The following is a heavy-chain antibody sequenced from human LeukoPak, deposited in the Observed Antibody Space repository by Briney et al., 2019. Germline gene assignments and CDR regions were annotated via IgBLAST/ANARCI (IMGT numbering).Heavy chain of an antibody. D-gene: IGHD3-3*01. CDR3: ARDGTYYDFWSGYLNWFDP. J-gene: IGHJ5*02. V-gene: IGHV1-18*04. CDR2: ISAYNGNT. CDR1: GYTFTGYY. Sequence: ASVKVSCKASGYTFTGYYMHWVRQAPGQGLEWMGWISAYNGNTNYAQKLQGRVTMTTDTSTSTAYMELRSLRSDDTAVCYCARDGTYYDFWSGYLNWFDPWGQGTLVTVSS.